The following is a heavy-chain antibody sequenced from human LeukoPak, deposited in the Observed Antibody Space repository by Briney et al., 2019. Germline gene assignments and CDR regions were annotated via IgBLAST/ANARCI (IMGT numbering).Heavy chain of an antibody. D-gene: IGHD6-13*01. J-gene: IGHJ4*02. CDR3: ERDKGAWYLSSFGY. CDR1: GCTFSRYV. CDR2: IAYDVSNE. V-gene: IGHV3-30*04. Sequence: PGRSLGLSCAASGCTFSRYVMHWGRQAPGKGVGGVAIIAYDVSNEYYADSVNGRLTISRDNSKNTLYLQMNSLRDADTAVYYCERDKGAWYLSSFGYWGQGTLVTVSS.